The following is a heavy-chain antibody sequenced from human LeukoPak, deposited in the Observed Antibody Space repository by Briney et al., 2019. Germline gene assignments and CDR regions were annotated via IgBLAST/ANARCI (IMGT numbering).Heavy chain of an antibody. V-gene: IGHV4-59*08. D-gene: IGHD6-19*01. J-gene: IGHJ6*02. Sequence: SETLSLTCTVSGGSISSYYWSWIRQPPGKGPEWIGYIYYSGSTNYNPSLKSRVAISVDTSKNQFSLKLSSVTAADTAVYYCARRVAGGNYGMDVWGQGTTVTVSS. CDR1: GGSISSYY. CDR2: IYYSGST. CDR3: ARRVAGGNYGMDV.